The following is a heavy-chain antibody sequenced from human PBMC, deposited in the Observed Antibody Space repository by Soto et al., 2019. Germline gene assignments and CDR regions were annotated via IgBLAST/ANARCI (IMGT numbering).Heavy chain of an antibody. CDR3: ARERWELEPSYYYYGLDV. D-gene: IGHD1-26*01. CDR1: GGSIGSYY. J-gene: IGHJ6*02. V-gene: IGHV4-59*01. Sequence: SETLSLTCTVSGGSIGSYYWSWIRQPPGKGLEWIGYIYYSGSTNYNPSLKSRVTISVDTSKNQFSLKLSSVTAADTAVYYCARERWELEPSYYYYGLDVWGQGAKVTVSS. CDR2: IYYSGST.